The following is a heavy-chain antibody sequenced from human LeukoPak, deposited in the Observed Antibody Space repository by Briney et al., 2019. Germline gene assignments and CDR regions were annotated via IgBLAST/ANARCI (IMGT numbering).Heavy chain of an antibody. Sequence: SGGSLRLSCAASGFTFSDYWMSWVRQAPGKGLEWVAYIKQDGGEKYYVDSVKGRFTISRDNARNSLYLQMDSLGLEDRAVYYCARAGLYGTGCPDYWGQGTQVTVSS. D-gene: IGHD3/OR15-3a*01. J-gene: IGHJ4*02. CDR2: IKQDGGEK. CDR3: ARAGLYGTGCPDY. V-gene: IGHV3-7*01. CDR1: GFTFSDYW.